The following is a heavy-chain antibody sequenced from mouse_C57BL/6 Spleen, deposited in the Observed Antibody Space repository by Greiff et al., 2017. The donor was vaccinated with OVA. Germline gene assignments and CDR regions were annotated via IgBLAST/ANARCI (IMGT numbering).Heavy chain of an antibody. J-gene: IGHJ2*01. D-gene: IGHD1-1*01. CDR2: IDPETGGT. CDR1: GYTFTDYE. CDR3: TRDYGSFFDY. Sequence: LQESGAELVRPGASVTLSCKASGYTFTDYEMHWVKQTPVHGLEWIGAIDPETGGTAYNQKFKGKAILTADKSSSTAYMELRSLTSEDSAVYYCTRDYGSFFDYWGQGTTLTVSS. V-gene: IGHV1-15*01.